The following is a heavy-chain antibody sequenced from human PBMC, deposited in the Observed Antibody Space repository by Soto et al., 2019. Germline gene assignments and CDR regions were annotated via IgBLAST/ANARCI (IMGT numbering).Heavy chain of an antibody. J-gene: IGHJ3*01. V-gene: IGHV3-23*05. CDR1: GFAFGTYG. D-gene: IGHD2-15*01. CDR2: IDATRGKI. CDR3: VNLDGYAEP. Sequence: EVLLLESGGGLVQPGGSLRLSCAASGFAFGTYGTTWVRQAPGRGLEWVSGIDATRGKIFYADSVRGRFIISRDNSKSMLYLQMNSVRDENTAIYFCVNLDGYAEPWGQGTTV.